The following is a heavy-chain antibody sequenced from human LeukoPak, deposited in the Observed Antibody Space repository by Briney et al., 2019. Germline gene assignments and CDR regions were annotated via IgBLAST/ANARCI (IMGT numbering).Heavy chain of an antibody. D-gene: IGHD4-23*01. V-gene: IGHV3-74*01. J-gene: IGHJ2*01. CDR3: AREWQTVVTPRNWYFDL. Sequence: QPGGSLRLSCAASGFTFSSYWMHWVRQAPGKGLVWVSRINSDGSSTSYADSVKGRFTISRDNAKNTLYLQMNSLRAEDTAVYYCAREWQTVVTPRNWYFDLWGRGALVTVSS. CDR2: INSDGSST. CDR1: GFTFSSYW.